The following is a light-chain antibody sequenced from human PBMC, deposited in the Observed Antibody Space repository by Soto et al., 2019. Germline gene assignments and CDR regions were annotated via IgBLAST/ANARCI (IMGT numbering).Light chain of an antibody. CDR3: QQYGSSPLT. Sequence: ETVLTQSPGTLSLSPGERASLSCRASQSISGRYLAWYQQKPGQAPRLLIYDASSRATGIPDRFSGSGSGTDFILTISRLDPEDFAVYYGQQYGSSPLTFGGGTKVEIK. J-gene: IGKJ4*01. V-gene: IGKV3-20*01. CDR1: QSISGRY. CDR2: DAS.